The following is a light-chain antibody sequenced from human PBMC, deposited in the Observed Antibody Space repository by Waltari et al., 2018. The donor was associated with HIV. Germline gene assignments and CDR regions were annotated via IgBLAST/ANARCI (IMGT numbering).Light chain of an antibody. J-gene: IGLJ3*02. CDR2: DND. CDR3: GTWDSSLNAGV. V-gene: IGLV1-51*01. Sequence: QSMLTQPPSVSAAPGQKVTISCSRSSSTLGTDFVYWYQHPPGAAPKLVIYDNDNRPSGIPDRFSGSKSGASATLVITELQTGDEGDYYCGTWDSSLNAGVFGGGTKLTVL. CDR1: SSTLGTDF.